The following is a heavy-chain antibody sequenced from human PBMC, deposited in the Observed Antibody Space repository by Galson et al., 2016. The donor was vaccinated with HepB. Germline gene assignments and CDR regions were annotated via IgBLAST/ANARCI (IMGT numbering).Heavy chain of an antibody. Sequence: PALVKPTQTLTLTCTFSGFSLTTGGVRVGWIRQPPGKALEWLALIYWDDDKRYSPSLKSRLTITKDTSKNQVVLTMTNMDPGDTATYYFAHVRSGFDAFDVWGQRTMVAVSS. CDR1: GFSLTTGGVR. CDR2: IYWDDDK. V-gene: IGHV2-5*02. CDR3: AHVRSGFDAFDV. D-gene: IGHD3-22*01. J-gene: IGHJ3*01.